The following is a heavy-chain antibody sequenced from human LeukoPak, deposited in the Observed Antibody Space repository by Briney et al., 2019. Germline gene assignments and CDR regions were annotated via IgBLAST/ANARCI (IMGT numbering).Heavy chain of an antibody. CDR3: AKDTLSAYYDSSGFYPFFDS. V-gene: IGHV3-9*01. D-gene: IGHD3-22*01. Sequence: PGGSLRLSCAASGFIFDDYAMHWVRQVPGRGLEWVSGISWIGANIGYAESVKGRFTISRDNAKKSLYLQMNSLRPEDTAFYYCAKDTLSAYYDSSGFYPFFDSWGQGTLVSVSS. CDR2: ISWIGANI. CDR1: GFIFDDYA. J-gene: IGHJ4*02.